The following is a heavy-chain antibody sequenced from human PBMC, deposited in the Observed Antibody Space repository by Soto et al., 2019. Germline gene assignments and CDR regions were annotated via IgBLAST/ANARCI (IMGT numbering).Heavy chain of an antibody. D-gene: IGHD2-15*01. CDR2: IYYSGST. V-gene: IGHV4-59*06. CDR3: ARVLGYCSGGSCYRHDY. CDR1: GGSISSYY. J-gene: IGHJ4*02. Sequence: SETLSLTRTVSGGSISSYYWSWIRQPPGKGLEWIGYIYYSGSTYYNPSLKSRVTISVDTSKNQFSLKLSSVTAADTAVYYCARVLGYCSGGSCYRHDYWGQGTLVTVSS.